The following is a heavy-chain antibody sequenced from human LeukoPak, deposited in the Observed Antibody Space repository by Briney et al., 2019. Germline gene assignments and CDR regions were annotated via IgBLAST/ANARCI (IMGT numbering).Heavy chain of an antibody. V-gene: IGHV1-69*01. Sequence: SVKVSCKASGGTLSSYAISWVRQAPGQGLEWMGGIIPIFGTANYAQKFQGRVTITADESTSTAYMELSSLRSEDTGVYYCARGGSSSGLNWYFDLWGRGSLVTVSS. CDR1: GGTLSSYA. CDR2: IIPIFGTA. D-gene: IGHD6-19*01. J-gene: IGHJ2*01. CDR3: ARGGSSSGLNWYFDL.